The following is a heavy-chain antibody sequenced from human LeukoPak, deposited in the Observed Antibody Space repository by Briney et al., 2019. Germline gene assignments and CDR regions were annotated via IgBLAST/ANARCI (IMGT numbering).Heavy chain of an antibody. Sequence: GGSLRLSCAASGFTFSSYGMHWVRQAPGKGLEWVSSISSSSTSIYYADSVKGRFTISRDNAKNSLFLQMNSLRAEDTAMYYCAREFGYQLPDFDFWGQGTLVTVSS. CDR1: GFTFSSYG. CDR3: AREFGYQLPDFDF. CDR2: ISSSSTSI. J-gene: IGHJ4*02. D-gene: IGHD2-2*01. V-gene: IGHV3-21*01.